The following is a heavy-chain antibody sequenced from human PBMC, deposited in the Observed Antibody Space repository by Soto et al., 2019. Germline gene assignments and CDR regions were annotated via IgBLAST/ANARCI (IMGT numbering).Heavy chain of an antibody. V-gene: IGHV3-30*18. CDR3: AKQGIEVAGTDYFDY. CDR2: ISHDGSNA. D-gene: IGHD6-19*01. J-gene: IGHJ4*02. CDR1: GFIFRSYG. Sequence: GGSLRLSCAASGFIFRSYGVHWVRQAPGKGLEWVALISHDGSNAYYADAVNGRFTISRDNAKNTVYLQMNSLRAEDTAVYYCAKQGIEVAGTDYFDYWGQGALVTVSS.